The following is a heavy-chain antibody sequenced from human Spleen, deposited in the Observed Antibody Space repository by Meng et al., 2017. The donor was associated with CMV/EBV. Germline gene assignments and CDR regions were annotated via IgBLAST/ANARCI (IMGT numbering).Heavy chain of an antibody. CDR2: IYFTGGT. CDR3: ARGGATRENYYDF. Sequence: VSGGSLSSGSNYWSWLRQHHGKGLEWIGYIYFTGGTYYNPSLKSRVSISADTSKTQFSLNLSSMTAADTAVYYCARGGATRENYYDFWGQGTLVTVSS. J-gene: IGHJ4*02. D-gene: IGHD4/OR15-4a*01. CDR1: GGSLSSGSNY. V-gene: IGHV4-31*02.